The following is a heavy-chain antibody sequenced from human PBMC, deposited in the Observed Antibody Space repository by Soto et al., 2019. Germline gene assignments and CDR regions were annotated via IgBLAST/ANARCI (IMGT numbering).Heavy chain of an antibody. V-gene: IGHV1-3*01. CDR2: INAGNGNT. CDR3: ARGIYCSGGSCYPPEAYYMDG. D-gene: IGHD2-15*01. J-gene: IGHJ6*03. CDR1: GYTFTSYA. Sequence: GASVKVSCKASGYTFTSYAMHWVRQAPGQRLEWMGWINAGNGNTKYSQKFQGRVTITRDTSASTAYMELSSLRSEDTAVYYCARGIYCSGGSCYPPEAYYMDGWGKGTTVTVSS.